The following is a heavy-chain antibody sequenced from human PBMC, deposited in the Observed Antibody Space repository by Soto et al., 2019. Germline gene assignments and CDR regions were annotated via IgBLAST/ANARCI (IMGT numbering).Heavy chain of an antibody. CDR1: GYTFTSYD. CDR2: MNPNSGNT. Sequence: QVQLVQSGAEVKKPGASVKVSCKASGYTFTSYDITWVRQATGQGLEWMGWMNPNSGNTGYAQQFQGRVTMTRNISISTAYMELSSLRSEATAVYYRAREKLDYFDYWGQGTLVTVSS. V-gene: IGHV1-8*01. J-gene: IGHJ4*02. CDR3: AREKLDYFDY.